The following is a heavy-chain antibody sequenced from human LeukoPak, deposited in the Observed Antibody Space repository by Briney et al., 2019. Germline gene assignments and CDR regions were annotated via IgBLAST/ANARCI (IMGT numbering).Heavy chain of an antibody. CDR2: ISSSSSYI. CDR1: GFTFSSYS. V-gene: IGHV3-21*01. D-gene: IGHD6-6*01. CDR3: ARDSIAATRQPPDY. Sequence: PGGSLRLSCAASGFTFSSYSMNWVRQAPGKGLEWVSSISSSSSYIYYADSVKGRFTISRDNAKNSLYLQMNSLRAEDTAVYYCARDSIAATRQPPDYWGQGTLVTVSS. J-gene: IGHJ4*02.